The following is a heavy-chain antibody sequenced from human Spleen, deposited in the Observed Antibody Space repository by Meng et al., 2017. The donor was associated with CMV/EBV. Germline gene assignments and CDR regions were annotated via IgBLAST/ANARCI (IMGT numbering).Heavy chain of an antibody. CDR1: GGSFSGYY. V-gene: IGHV4-34*01. J-gene: IGHJ4*02. Sequence: SETLSLTCAVYGGSFSGYYWSWIRQPPGKGLEWIGEINHSGSTNYNPSLKSRVTISVDTSKNQFSLKLSSVTAADTAVYYCARGRAAARVRDYWGQGTLVTVSS. CDR2: INHSGST. CDR3: ARGRAAARVRDY. D-gene: IGHD6-6*01.